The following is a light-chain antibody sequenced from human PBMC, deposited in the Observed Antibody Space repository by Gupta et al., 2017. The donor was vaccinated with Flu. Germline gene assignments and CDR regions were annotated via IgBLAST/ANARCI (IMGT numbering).Light chain of an antibody. Sequence: GTLSLSPGERATLSCRASQSVSSSYLAWYQQKPGQAPRLLIYGASSRATGIPDRFSGSGSGTDCTLTISRLEPEDFAVYYCQQYGSSPRTFGQGTKMEIK. CDR1: QSVSSSY. V-gene: IGKV3-20*01. CDR3: QQYGSSPRT. CDR2: GAS. J-gene: IGKJ2*01.